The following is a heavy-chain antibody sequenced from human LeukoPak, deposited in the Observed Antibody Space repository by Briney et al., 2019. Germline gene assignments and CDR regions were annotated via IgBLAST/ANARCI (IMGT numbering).Heavy chain of an antibody. CDR2: ISGSGGST. V-gene: IGHV3-23*01. J-gene: IGHJ4*02. CDR3: AKRKLAAAGTWVFEFDY. Sequence: GGSLRLSCAASGFTFSSYAMSWVRQAPGKGLEWVSAISGSGGSTYYADSMKGRFTISRDNSKNTLYPQMNSLRAEDTAVYYCAKRKLAAAGTWVFEFDYWGQGTLVTVSS. D-gene: IGHD6-13*01. CDR1: GFTFSSYA.